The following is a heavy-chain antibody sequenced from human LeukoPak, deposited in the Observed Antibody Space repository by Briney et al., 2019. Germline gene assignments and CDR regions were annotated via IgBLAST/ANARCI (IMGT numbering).Heavy chain of an antibody. CDR1: GFTFKNYG. J-gene: IGHJ3*02. V-gene: IGHV3-30*03. CDR3: VLVLVAGANGHDAFDI. D-gene: IGHD4/OR15-4a*01. CDR2: TSFDGNTK. Sequence: GGSLRLSCAASGFTFKNYGMHWVRQAPGKGLEWVAVTSFDGNTKHYIDCVKGRFTISRDNPKNTLLLQMSSLTAEDTAVYYCVLVLVAGANGHDAFDIWGQGTMVTVSS.